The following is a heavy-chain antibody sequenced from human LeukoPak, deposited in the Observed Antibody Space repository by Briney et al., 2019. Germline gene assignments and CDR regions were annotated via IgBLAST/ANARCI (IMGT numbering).Heavy chain of an antibody. J-gene: IGHJ4*02. Sequence: GGSLRLSCAASGFTFSSYAMHWVRQTPGKGLEWVAVISYDGSNKYYADSVKGRFTISRDNSKNTLYLQMNSLRAEDTAVYYCARDSDGSSGYWGQGTLVTVSS. CDR3: ARDSDGSSGY. D-gene: IGHD6-6*01. V-gene: IGHV3-30*04. CDR2: ISYDGSNK. CDR1: GFTFSSYA.